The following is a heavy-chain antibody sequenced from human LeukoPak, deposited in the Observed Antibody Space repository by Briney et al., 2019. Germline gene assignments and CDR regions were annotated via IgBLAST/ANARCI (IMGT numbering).Heavy chain of an antibody. D-gene: IGHD2-15*01. J-gene: IGHJ4*02. CDR3: ARRYCSGGSCYLAY. CDR2: ISAYNGNT. Sequence: ASVTVSCKASGYTFTSYGISWVRQAPGQGLEWMGWISAYNGNTNYAQKLQGRVTMTTDTSTSTAYMELRSLRSDDTAVYYCARRYCSGGSCYLAYWGQGTLVTVSS. CDR1: GYTFTSYG. V-gene: IGHV1-18*01.